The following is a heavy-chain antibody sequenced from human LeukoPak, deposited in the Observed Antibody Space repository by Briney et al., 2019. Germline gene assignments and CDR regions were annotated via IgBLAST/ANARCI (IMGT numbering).Heavy chain of an antibody. D-gene: IGHD4-17*01. CDR1: GGSISSGDYD. Sequence: SETLSLTCTVSGGSISSGDYDWGWVRQPPGKGLEWIVYIYYSGSTYYNPSLNSPVTISVDTSKNQFSLKLSSVTAADTAVYYCARDPGDLDYGDYYYYYGMDVWGQGTTVTVSS. CDR2: IYYSGST. J-gene: IGHJ6*02. CDR3: ARDPGDLDYGDYYYYYGMDV. V-gene: IGHV4-30-4*01.